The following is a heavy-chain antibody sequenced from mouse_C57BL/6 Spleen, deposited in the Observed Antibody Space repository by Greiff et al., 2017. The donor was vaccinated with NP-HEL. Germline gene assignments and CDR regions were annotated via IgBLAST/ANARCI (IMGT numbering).Heavy chain of an antibody. Sequence: QVQLQQSGAELVKPGASVKLSCKASGYTFTEYTIHWVKQRSGQGLEWIGWFYPGSGSIKYNEKFKDKATLTADKSSSTVYMELSRLTSEDSAVYFCARVGEGPYYYGSSSYFDVWGTGTTVTVSS. D-gene: IGHD1-1*01. J-gene: IGHJ1*03. CDR3: ARVGEGPYYYGSSSYFDV. CDR1: GYTFTEYT. CDR2: FYPGSGSI. V-gene: IGHV1-62-2*01.